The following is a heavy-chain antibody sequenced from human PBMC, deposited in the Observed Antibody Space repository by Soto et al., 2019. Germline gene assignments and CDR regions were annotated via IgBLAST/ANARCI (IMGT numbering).Heavy chain of an antibody. D-gene: IGHD5-18*01. Sequence: SETLSLTCTVSGGSISSYYWSWIRQPPGKGLEWIGYIYYSGSTNYNPSLKSRVTISVDTSKNQFSLKLSSVTAADTAVYYCARGKLWFDYWGQGTLVTVSS. V-gene: IGHV4-59*01. CDR3: ARGKLWFDY. J-gene: IGHJ4*02. CDR2: IYYSGST. CDR1: GGSISSYY.